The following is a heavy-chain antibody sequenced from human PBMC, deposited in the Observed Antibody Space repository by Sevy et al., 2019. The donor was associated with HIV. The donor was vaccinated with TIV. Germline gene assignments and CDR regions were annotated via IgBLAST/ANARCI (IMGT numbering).Heavy chain of an antibody. CDR2: ISAYNGNT. J-gene: IGHJ3*02. CDR1: GYTFTSYG. Sequence: ASVKVSCKASGYTFTSYGISWVRQAPGQGLEWMGWISAYNGNTNYAQKLQGRVTMTTDTSTSTAYMELRSLRSDDTAVYYCARDESGSYYYDSTGYYPTLTFDIWGQGTMVTVSS. D-gene: IGHD3-22*01. V-gene: IGHV1-18*04. CDR3: ARDESGSYYYDSTGYYPTLTFDI.